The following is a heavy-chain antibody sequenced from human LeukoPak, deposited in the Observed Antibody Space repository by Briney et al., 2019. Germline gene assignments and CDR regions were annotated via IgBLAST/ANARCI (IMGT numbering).Heavy chain of an antibody. J-gene: IGHJ3*02. V-gene: IGHV4-39*02. D-gene: IGHD1-14*01. Sequence: SETLSLTCTVSGGSISSDSDYWGWIRQPPGKGLEWVGNIYYDGSTWYNPSLKSRVTISIDMSKNQVSLKLTSVSDADTAVYYCAREATGAFDIWGQGTMVTVSS. CDR3: AREATGAFDI. CDR2: IYYDGST. CDR1: GGSISSDSDY.